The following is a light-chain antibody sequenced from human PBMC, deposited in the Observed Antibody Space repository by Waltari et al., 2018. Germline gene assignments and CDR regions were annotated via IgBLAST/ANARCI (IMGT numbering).Light chain of an antibody. CDR1: PSVLYSSDNRPY. Sequence: DVVVTQSPDSLAVSLGERAAITCKSSPSVLYSSDNRPYFTWYQQKPGQPPKLLMYWSSTRESGVPDRFTGSGSGTDFTLTISSLQAEDVAVYYCQQYYSPLSFTFGQGTKVEIK. V-gene: IGKV4-1*01. CDR3: QQYYSPLSFT. J-gene: IGKJ2*01. CDR2: WSS.